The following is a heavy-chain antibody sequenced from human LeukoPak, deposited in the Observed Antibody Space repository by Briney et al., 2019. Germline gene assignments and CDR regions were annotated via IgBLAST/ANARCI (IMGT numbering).Heavy chain of an antibody. D-gene: IGHD3-16*02. CDR1: GFTFSSYA. CDR2: ISGSGGST. V-gene: IGHV3-23*01. J-gene: IGHJ4*02. CDR3: ARGYDYVWGSYRYVLDY. Sequence: PGGSLRLSCAASGFTFSSYAMSWVRQAPGKGLECVSAISGSGGSTYYADSVKGRFTISRDNSKNTLYLQMNSLRAEDTAVYYCARGYDYVWGSYRYVLDYWAREPWSPSPQ.